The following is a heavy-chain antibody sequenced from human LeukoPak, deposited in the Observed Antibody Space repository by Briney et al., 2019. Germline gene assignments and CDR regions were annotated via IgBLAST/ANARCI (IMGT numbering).Heavy chain of an antibody. D-gene: IGHD3-22*01. CDR3: ARVAYSSGYFFDY. Sequence: SETLSLTCAVSGGSISSGGYSWSWIRQPPGKGLEWIGYIYHSGSTYNNPSLKSRVTISVDRSKNQFSLKLSSVTAADTAVYYCARVAYSSGYFFDYWGQGTLVTVSS. V-gene: IGHV4-30-2*01. CDR1: GGSISSGGYS. J-gene: IGHJ4*02. CDR2: IYHSGST.